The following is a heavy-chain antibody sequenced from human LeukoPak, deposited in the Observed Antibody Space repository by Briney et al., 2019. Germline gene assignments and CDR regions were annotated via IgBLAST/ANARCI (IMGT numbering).Heavy chain of an antibody. CDR2: IIPIFGTA. CDR3: ARDHTYDSSGYYYSYFDY. V-gene: IGHV1-69*05. CDR1: GYTFTSYD. J-gene: IGHJ4*02. Sequence: GASVKVSYHASGYTFTSYDINWVRQAPGQGLEWMGRIIPIFGTANYAQKFQGRVTITTDESTSTAYMELSSLRSEDTAVYYCARDHTYDSSGYYYSYFDYWGQGTLVTVSS. D-gene: IGHD3-22*01.